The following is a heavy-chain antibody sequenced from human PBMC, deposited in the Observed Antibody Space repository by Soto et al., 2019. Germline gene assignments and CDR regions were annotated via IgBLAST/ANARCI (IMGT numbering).Heavy chain of an antibody. CDR1: GFTFSSSA. V-gene: IGHV3-33*06. J-gene: IGHJ4*02. CDR2: IWYDGGNK. CDR3: AKDRHSSSSGYFDN. Sequence: GGSLRLSCAASGFTFSSSAIHWVRQAPGKGLEWVAVIWYDGGNKFYADSVKGRFTIARDNSKNTLSLQMNSLRAEDTAIYYCAKDRHSSSSGYFDNWGQGTLVSVSS. D-gene: IGHD6-6*01.